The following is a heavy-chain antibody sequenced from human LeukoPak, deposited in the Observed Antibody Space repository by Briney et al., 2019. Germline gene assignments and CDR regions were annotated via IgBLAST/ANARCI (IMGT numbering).Heavy chain of an antibody. CDR2: ISFSSTHI. CDR1: GFIFSNYG. CDR3: AKDTLVDSGSYYPPLFDY. V-gene: IGHV3-21*04. J-gene: IGHJ4*02. Sequence: PGGSLRLSCAASGFIFSNYGMSWVRQAPGKGLEWVSSISFSSTHIYYADSIQGRFTISRDNAENSLYLQMNSLRAEDTAVYYCAKDTLVDSGSYYPPLFDYWGQGTLVTVSS. D-gene: IGHD1-26*01.